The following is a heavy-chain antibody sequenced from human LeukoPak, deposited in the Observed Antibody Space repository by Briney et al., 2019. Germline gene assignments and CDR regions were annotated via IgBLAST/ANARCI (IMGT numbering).Heavy chain of an antibody. Sequence: KPGGSLRLSCAASGFTFSTYVMNWFRQPPGKGLEWIGEIYHRGTANYNPSLKGRVTMSLDISNNQISLHLTSVTAADTAVYYCATYFYGDYAVYYFDYWGQGTLVTVSS. D-gene: IGHD4-17*01. V-gene: IGHV4-4*02. J-gene: IGHJ4*02. CDR1: GFTFSTYVM. CDR3: ATYFYGDYAVYYFDY. CDR2: IYHRGTA.